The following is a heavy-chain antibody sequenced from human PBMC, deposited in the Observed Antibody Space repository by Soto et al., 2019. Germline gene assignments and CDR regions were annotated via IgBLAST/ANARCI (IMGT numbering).Heavy chain of an antibody. J-gene: IGHJ6*02. CDR3: ARGGYYDSSGSRNYHYYGMNV. D-gene: IGHD3-22*01. V-gene: IGHV1-18*01. Sequence: QVQLVQSGAEVKKPGASVKVSCKASGYTFTSYGINWVRQAPGQGLEWLGWISHYDGYTNYAQILQGRVYMTTDTSTKTAYMELRSLRSDDTAMYYCARGGYYDSSGSRNYHYYGMNVWGQGTTVTVSS. CDR2: ISHYDGYT. CDR1: GYTFTSYG.